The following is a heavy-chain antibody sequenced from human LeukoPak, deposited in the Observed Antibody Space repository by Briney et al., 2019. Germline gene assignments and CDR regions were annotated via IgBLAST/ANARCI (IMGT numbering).Heavy chain of an antibody. Sequence: GGSLRLSCAAAGFTFSSYAMSWVRQAPGKGLEWVSSISGSGTNTYYADSVKSRFTISRDNSKNTLYLQMDSLRAEDTALYYCAKLRWCYDNGAYADYWGQGSLVTVSS. J-gene: IGHJ4*02. CDR1: GFTFSSYA. V-gene: IGHV3-23*01. CDR3: AKLRWCYDNGAYADY. CDR2: ISGSGTNT. D-gene: IGHD3-22*01.